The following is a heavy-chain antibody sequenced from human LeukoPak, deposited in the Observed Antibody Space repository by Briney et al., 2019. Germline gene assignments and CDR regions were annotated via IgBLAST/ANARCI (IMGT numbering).Heavy chain of an antibody. CDR3: AKDSTSDQ. CDR2: ISADGSST. Sequence: GGSLRLSCVASGFNFDDYAMHWVRQAPGKGLEWVSLISADGSSTYYANSVRGRFTISRDNRKNSLYLQMNTLRTDDTAFYNCAKDSTSDQWGQGTLVTVSS. J-gene: IGHJ4*02. CDR1: GFNFDDYA. V-gene: IGHV3-43*02.